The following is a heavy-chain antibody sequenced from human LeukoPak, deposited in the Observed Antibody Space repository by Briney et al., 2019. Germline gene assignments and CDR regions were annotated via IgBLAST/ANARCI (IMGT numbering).Heavy chain of an antibody. D-gene: IGHD3-22*01. CDR2: IYYSGST. J-gene: IGHJ4*02. CDR1: GGSISSGGYY. V-gene: IGHV4-31*03. CDR3: ARGSPYHYDSSVDY. Sequence: SETLSLTCTVSGGSISSGGYYWSWIRQHPGKGLEWIGYIYYSGSTYYNPSLKSRVTVSVDTSKNQFSLKLSSVTAADTAVYYCARGSPYHYDSSVDYWGQGTLVTVSS.